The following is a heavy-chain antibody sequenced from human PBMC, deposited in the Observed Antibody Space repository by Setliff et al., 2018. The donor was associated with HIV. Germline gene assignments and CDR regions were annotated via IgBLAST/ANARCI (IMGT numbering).Heavy chain of an antibody. Sequence: CGGSLTNYYWTWIRQSPEKGLEWIGEIVDSGSTNYSPSLKSRVTISLDTSKKQFSLRLNSVTAADTGVYYCARAPSCADSWCYMYYYYYYGMDVWGLGTTVTVSS. J-gene: IGHJ6*02. CDR3: ARAPSCADSWCYMYYYYYYGMDV. V-gene: IGHV4-34*12. CDR1: GGSLTNYY. CDR2: IVDSGST. D-gene: IGHD2-8*01.